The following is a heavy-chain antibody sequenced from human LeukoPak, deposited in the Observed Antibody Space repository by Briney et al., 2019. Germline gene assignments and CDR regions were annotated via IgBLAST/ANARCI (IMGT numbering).Heavy chain of an antibody. CDR3: ARGDGYNSGYFEY. CDR1: GGSIATYY. D-gene: IGHD5-24*01. Sequence: SATLSLTCTVLGGSIATYYWSWIRQSPGKGLECIAYIYYGGTNYNPSLKSRVTISVDTSKNQFSLNLRSATAADTSVYYCARGDGYNSGYFEYWGQGTLVTVTS. CDR2: IYYGGT. V-gene: IGHV4-59*01. J-gene: IGHJ4*02.